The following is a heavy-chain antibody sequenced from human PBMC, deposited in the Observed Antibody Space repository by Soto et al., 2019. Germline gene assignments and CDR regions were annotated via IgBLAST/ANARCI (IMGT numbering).Heavy chain of an antibody. V-gene: IGHV4-31*03. J-gene: IGHJ5*02. Sequence: SETLSLTCTVSGGSISSGGYYWSWIRQHPGKGLEWIGYIYYSGSTYYNPSLKSRVTISVDTSKNQFSLKLSSVTAADTAVYYCARGTTIFGVVRHNWFDPWGQGTLVTVSS. CDR1: GGSISSGGYY. CDR3: ARGTTIFGVVRHNWFDP. CDR2: IYYSGST. D-gene: IGHD3-3*01.